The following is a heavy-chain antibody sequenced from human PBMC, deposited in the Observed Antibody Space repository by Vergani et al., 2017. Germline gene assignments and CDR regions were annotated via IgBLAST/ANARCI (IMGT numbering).Heavy chain of an antibody. CDR1: GGSISSSSYY. CDR3: ARRGIAAPIDY. Sequence: QLQLQESGPGLVKPSETLSLTFTVSGGSISSSSYYLGWIRQPPGKGLEWIGSIYYSGSTYYNPSLKSRVTISVDTSKNQFSLKLSSVTAADTAVYYCARRGIAAPIDYWGQGTLVTVSS. CDR2: IYYSGST. J-gene: IGHJ4*02. D-gene: IGHD6-13*01. V-gene: IGHV4-39*01.